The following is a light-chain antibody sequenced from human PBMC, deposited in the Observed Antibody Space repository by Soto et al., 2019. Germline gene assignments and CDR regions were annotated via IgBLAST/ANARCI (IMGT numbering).Light chain of an antibody. CDR1: QSVGTDY. CDR3: QRYDRSPFT. Sequence: IVLTQSPGTLSLSPGERATLSCRASQSVGTDYLAWYQQKPGQAPRLLIYATSSRTPGTPDRFSGSGSGTDFTRTSRRLEPEDFAVYFCQRYDRSPFTFGPGTKLVIK. CDR2: ATS. J-gene: IGKJ3*01. V-gene: IGKV3-20*01.